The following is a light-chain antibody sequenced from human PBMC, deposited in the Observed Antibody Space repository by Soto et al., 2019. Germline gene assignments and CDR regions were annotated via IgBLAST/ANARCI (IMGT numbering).Light chain of an antibody. CDR3: SSYTSSNTVV. CDR2: EVF. V-gene: IGLV2-8*01. Sequence: QSALTQPPSASGSPGQSVTISCTGTSSDVGGYNYVSWYQQHPGKAPKLMIYEVFKRPSGVPDRFSGSKSGNTASLTVSGLQAEDEADYYCSSYTSSNTVVFGGGTKVTVL. CDR1: SSDVGGYNY. J-gene: IGLJ2*01.